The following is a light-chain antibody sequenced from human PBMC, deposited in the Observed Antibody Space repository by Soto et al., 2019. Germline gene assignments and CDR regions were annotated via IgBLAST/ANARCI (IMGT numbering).Light chain of an antibody. CDR2: DSS. CDR3: QKYNRWPPA. CDR1: QSIISN. Sequence: EIVTTQSPGTLSVSPGERATLSCRASQSIISNLAWYQQKPGQAPRLLIYDSSTRATGIPARFSGSGSETEFTLTISSTQSEDFAVYYCQKYNRWPPAFGQGSKVEMK. J-gene: IGKJ1*01. V-gene: IGKV3-15*01.